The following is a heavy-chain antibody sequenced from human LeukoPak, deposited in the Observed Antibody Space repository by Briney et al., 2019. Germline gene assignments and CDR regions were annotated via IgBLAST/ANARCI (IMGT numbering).Heavy chain of an antibody. D-gene: IGHD3-22*01. V-gene: IGHV4-34*01. CDR2: ISHRGST. Sequence: SETLSLTCGVYGGSLSGYYWSWIRQPPGKGLEWIGEISHRGSTSYNPSLKSRVTISVDTSKNQLSLTLSSLTAADTAVYYCARGRIGHYYESSGHRPKLYYYGMDVWGQGTTVTVYS. CDR1: GGSLSGYY. J-gene: IGHJ6*02. CDR3: ARGRIGHYYESSGHRPKLYYYGMDV.